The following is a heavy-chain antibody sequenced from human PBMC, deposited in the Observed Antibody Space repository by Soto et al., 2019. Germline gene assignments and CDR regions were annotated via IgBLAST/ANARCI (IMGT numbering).Heavy chain of an antibody. Sequence: QITLKESGPTLVKPTQTLTLTCTFSGFSLSTSGVCVGWIRQPPGKALEWLALIYWDDDKRYSPSLKSRLTITKDTSKIQVVLTMTNMDPVDTATYYCAHISNSSSNWDGNFDYWGQGILVTVSS. V-gene: IGHV2-5*02. J-gene: IGHJ4*02. CDR3: AHISNSSSNWDGNFDY. D-gene: IGHD2-2*01. CDR2: IYWDDDK. CDR1: GFSLSTSGVC.